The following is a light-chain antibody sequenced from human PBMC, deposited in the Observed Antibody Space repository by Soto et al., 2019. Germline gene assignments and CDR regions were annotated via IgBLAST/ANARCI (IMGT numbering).Light chain of an antibody. V-gene: IGLV3-21*02. J-gene: IGLJ1*01. CDR3: QVWLGGSGQGF. CDR2: DDS. Sequence: SYDLTQPPSVSVAPGQTARISCGGNNIGTKSVNWYQQKPGQAPVVVVYDDSDRPSGIPERFTGSNSGNMATLTITGVEAGDEADYYCQVWLGGSGQGFFGTGTKVTVL. CDR1: NIGTKS.